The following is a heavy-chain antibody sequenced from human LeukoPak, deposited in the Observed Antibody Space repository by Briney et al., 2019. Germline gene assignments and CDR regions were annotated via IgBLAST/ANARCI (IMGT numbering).Heavy chain of an antibody. V-gene: IGHV4-34*01. CDR1: VGSFGGYY. D-gene: IGHD3-22*01. Sequence: PSETLSLTCAVYVGSFGGYYWSWIRQPPGKGLEWIGEINTSGSTNYNPSLKSRVTISVDTSKNQFSLKLSSVTAADTAVYYCARSEIQLTYYYDSSGYYYFDYWGQGTLVTVSS. CDR3: ARSEIQLTYYYDSSGYYYFDY. CDR2: INTSGST. J-gene: IGHJ4*02.